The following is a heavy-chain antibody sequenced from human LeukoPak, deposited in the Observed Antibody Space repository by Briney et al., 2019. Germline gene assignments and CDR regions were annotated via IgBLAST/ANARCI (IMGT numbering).Heavy chain of an antibody. CDR2: IYSSGST. D-gene: IGHD2-2*02. CDR1: GDSISNYY. Sequence: SETLSLTCSVSGDSISNYYWSWSRQPPGKGLELIGHIYSSGSTNYNPSLKSRVTVSLDTSKNQFSLRLSSVTAADTAVYYCARATPLYYFDYWGQGTLVTVSS. J-gene: IGHJ4*02. V-gene: IGHV4-59*01. CDR3: ARATPLYYFDY.